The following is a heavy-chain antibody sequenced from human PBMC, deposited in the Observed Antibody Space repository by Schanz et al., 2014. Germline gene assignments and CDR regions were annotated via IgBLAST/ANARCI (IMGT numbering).Heavy chain of an antibody. CDR3: ARQGDVYRLDY. J-gene: IGHJ4*02. CDR1: GASISFYD. Sequence: QVQLQESGPGLVKPSETLSLTCTVSGASISFYDWNWIRQSPGKGLEWIGYIYHSGSPIYNPSLQSRVPIPIDTSKTHFSLKMESVTAADTAMYFCARQGDVYRLDYWGQGTLVTVTS. D-gene: IGHD1-26*01. CDR2: IYHSGSP. V-gene: IGHV4-59*08.